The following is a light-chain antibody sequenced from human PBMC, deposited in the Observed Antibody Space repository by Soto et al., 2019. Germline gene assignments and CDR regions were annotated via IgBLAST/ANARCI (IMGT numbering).Light chain of an antibody. CDR2: GAA. Sequence: EILMTQSPASLSVSPGERATLSCRASQSVSSNLAWYQQKPGQAPRLLVYGAATRATGIPARVSGSGSGTEFTLTISSLQSEDFAVYYCQQYSSWPLTFGGGTKVEIK. CDR3: QQYSSWPLT. CDR1: QSVSSN. J-gene: IGKJ4*01. V-gene: IGKV3-15*01.